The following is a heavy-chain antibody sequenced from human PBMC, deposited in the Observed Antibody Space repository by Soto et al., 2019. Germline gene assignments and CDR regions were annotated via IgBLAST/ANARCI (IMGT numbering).Heavy chain of an antibody. D-gene: IGHD1-26*01. J-gene: IGHJ6*02. V-gene: IGHV3-30-3*01. Sequence: VQLVESGGGVVQPGTSLRLSCVASGFTFNKFDMHWIRQTPDKRLQWVAFIAYDGINKYYTESVKGRFSVSRDNSKNTVSLQMDNLGVEDTATYFCARGDQYDILHRYYAMDVWGPGTTVTISS. CDR3: ARGDQYDILHRYYAMDV. CDR1: GFTFNKFD. CDR2: IAYDGINK.